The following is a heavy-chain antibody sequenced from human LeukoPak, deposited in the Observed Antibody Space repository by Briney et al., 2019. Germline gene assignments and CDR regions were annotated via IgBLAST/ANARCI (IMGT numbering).Heavy chain of an antibody. CDR1: GGSFSGYY. J-gene: IGHJ4*02. D-gene: IGHD3-3*01. CDR2: INHSGST. V-gene: IGHV4-34*01. Sequence: SETLSLTCAVYGGSFSGYYWSWIRQPPGKGLEWIGEINHSGSTNYNLSLKSRVTISVDTSKNQFSLKLSSVTAADTAVYYCARVRLPWSTPRRHSPPDYRGQGTLVTVSS. CDR3: ARVRLPWSTPRRHSPPDY.